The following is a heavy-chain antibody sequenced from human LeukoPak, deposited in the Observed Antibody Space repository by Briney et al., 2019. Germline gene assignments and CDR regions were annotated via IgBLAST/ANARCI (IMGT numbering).Heavy chain of an antibody. CDR3: ARGNKGNDYGDSGDAFDI. CDR1: GGSISSSSYY. Sequence: PSETLSLTCTVSGGSISSSSYYWGWIRQPPGKGLEWIGSIYYSGSTYYNPSLKSRVTISVDTSKNQFSLKLSSVTAADTAVYYCARGNKGNDYGDSGDAFDIWGQGTMVTVSS. J-gene: IGHJ3*02. V-gene: IGHV4-39*01. CDR2: IYYSGST. D-gene: IGHD4-17*01.